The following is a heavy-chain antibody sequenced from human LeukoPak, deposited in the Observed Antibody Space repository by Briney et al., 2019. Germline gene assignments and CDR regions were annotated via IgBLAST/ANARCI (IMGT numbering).Heavy chain of an antibody. Sequence: PGGSLRLSCSVSGFTFSTYVMHWVRHATGKGLEYVSAISSNGDNTYYADSVKGRFTISRDNSKNTLYLQMSSLRADDTAVYYCVRGTGYWGQGTLVTVSS. CDR2: ISSNGDNT. CDR3: VRGTGY. V-gene: IGHV3-64D*06. CDR1: GFTFSTYV. J-gene: IGHJ4*02.